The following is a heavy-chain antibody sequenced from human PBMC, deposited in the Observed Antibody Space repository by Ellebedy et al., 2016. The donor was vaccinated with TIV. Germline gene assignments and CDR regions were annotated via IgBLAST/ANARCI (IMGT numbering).Heavy chain of an antibody. J-gene: IGHJ3*02. D-gene: IGHD4-23*01. CDR1: GFTFSDYY. Sequence: PGGSLRLSCAASGFTFSDYYMSWIRQAPGKGLEWVSYISSSGSTIYYADSVKGRFTISRDNSKNTLYLQMNSLRAEDTAVYYCARDGLRRWKYLGNDAFDIWGQGTMVTVSS. CDR3: ARDGLRRWKYLGNDAFDI. V-gene: IGHV3-11*04. CDR2: ISSSGSTI.